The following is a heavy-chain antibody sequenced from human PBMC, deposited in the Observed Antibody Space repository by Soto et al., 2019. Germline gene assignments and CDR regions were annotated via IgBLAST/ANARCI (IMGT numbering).Heavy chain of an antibody. V-gene: IGHV3-23*01. CDR1: GFTFTDYA. Sequence: GGFLRLSCAASGFTFTDYALSWVRQAPGKGLEWVATISGIGGSTYLADSVKGRLSISRDNSKNTVSLLMNSLRAEDTAVYFCARGSSGYISSWYYFDYWGRGTLVTVS. J-gene: IGHJ4*02. CDR2: ISGIGGST. CDR3: ARGSSGYISSWYYFDY. D-gene: IGHD6-13*01.